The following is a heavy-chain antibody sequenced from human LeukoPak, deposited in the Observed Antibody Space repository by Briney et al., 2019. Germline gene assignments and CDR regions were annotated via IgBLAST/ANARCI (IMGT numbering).Heavy chain of an antibody. Sequence: PSGTLSLTCAVSGGSIRSSHWWVWVRQSPGKELEWIGEIYHAGSTNYNPSLKSRVAMSVDKPKNQFSLTLNSVTAADTAVYYCARDFNSGWSRGYFDLWGRGSLVTVSS. CDR1: GGSIRSSHW. D-gene: IGHD6-19*01. J-gene: IGHJ2*01. CDR3: ARDFNSGWSRGYFDL. V-gene: IGHV4-4*02. CDR2: IYHAGST.